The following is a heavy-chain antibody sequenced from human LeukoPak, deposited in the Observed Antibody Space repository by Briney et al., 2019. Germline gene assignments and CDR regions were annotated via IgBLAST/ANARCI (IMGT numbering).Heavy chain of an antibody. Sequence: PSETLSLTCTVSGGSISSYYWSWIRQPPGKGLEWIGYIYYSGSTNYNPSLKSRVTISVDTSKNQFSLKLSSVTAADTAVYYCARDGIAAAGRHYYGMDVWGQGTTVTVSS. CDR1: GGSISSYY. D-gene: IGHD6-13*01. CDR2: IYYSGST. J-gene: IGHJ6*02. CDR3: ARDGIAAAGRHYYGMDV. V-gene: IGHV4-59*01.